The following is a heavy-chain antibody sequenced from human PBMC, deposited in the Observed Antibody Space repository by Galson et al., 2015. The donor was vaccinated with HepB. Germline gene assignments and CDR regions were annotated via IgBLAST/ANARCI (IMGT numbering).Heavy chain of an antibody. V-gene: IGHV3-30*04. J-gene: IGHJ4*02. CDR1: GFTFGNYA. CDR2: ISYDGSDK. CDR3: ARLQCLRKKCSPSVREWLAPVDS. Sequence: SLRLSCAASGFTFGNYAMHWVRLAPDKGLEWLAVISYDGSDKYYADSVKGRFTISRDNSRNTLYLQVNTLRVEDTAVYYCARLQCLRKKCSPSVREWLAPVDSWGQGTLVTVSS. D-gene: IGHD6-19*01.